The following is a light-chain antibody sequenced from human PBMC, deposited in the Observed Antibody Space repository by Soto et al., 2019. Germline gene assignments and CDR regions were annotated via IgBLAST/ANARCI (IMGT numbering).Light chain of an antibody. CDR2: GAS. CDR1: QSVTSNY. V-gene: IGKV3-20*01. Sequence: EIVLTQSPGTLSLSPGERATLSCGASQSVTSNYLAWYQQKPGQAPRLLIFGASIRVKGIPDRFIGSGSGTDFTLTISRLEPEDFAVYYCQHYVTSLTTFGQGTKVEVX. J-gene: IGKJ1*01. CDR3: QHYVTSLTT.